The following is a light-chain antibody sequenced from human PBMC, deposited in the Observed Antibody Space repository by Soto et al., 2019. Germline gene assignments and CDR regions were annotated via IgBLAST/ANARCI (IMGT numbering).Light chain of an antibody. CDR3: QQYGSSPPIT. CDR1: HSVSSSY. CDR2: GAS. J-gene: IGKJ5*01. V-gene: IGKV3-20*01. Sequence: EIVLTQSPGTLSLSPGERATLSCRASHSVSSSYLAWSQQKPGQAPRLLIYGASSRATGIPDRFSASGSGTDFTLTISRLEPEDFAVYYCQQYGSSPPITFGQGTRLEIK.